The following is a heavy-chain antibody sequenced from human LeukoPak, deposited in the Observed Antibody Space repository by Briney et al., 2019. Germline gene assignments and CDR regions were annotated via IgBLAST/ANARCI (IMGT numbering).Heavy chain of an antibody. J-gene: IGHJ5*02. V-gene: IGHV4-34*01. CDR3: ARKTTVTAWWFDP. D-gene: IGHD4-11*01. CDR2: INHSGST. CDR1: GGSFSGYY. Sequence: SETLSLTCAVYGGSFSGYYWSWIRQPPGKGLEWIGEINHSGSTNYNPSLKSRVTISVDTSKSQFSLKLSSVTAADTAVYYCARKTTVTAWWFDPWGQGTLVTVSS.